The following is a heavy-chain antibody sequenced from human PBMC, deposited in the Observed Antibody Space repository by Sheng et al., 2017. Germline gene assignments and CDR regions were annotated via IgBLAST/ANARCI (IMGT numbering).Heavy chain of an antibody. CDR3: ARDWLERGGRFRTGYLRII. V-gene: IGHV4-39*07. D-gene: IGHD2-15*01. CDR1: GGSISSGSYY. J-gene: IGHJ1*01. Sequence: LQLQESRPGLVKPLETLSLTCTVSGGSISSGSYYWAWIRQPPGKGLEWIGSVYYNGRNYNNASLQSRVTISVDTSKNQFSLKLTSMTAADTAVYYCARDWLERGGRFRTGYLRIIRGQG. CDR2: VYYNGRN.